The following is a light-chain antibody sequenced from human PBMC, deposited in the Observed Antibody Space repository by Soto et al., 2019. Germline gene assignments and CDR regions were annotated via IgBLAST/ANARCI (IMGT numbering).Light chain of an antibody. CDR3: SSYPSSSTLV. CDR2: EVS. Sequence: QSALTQPASVSGSPGQSITICCTGTSSDVGGYNYVSWYQQHPGKAPKLMIYEVSNRPSGVSNRFSGSKSGNTASLTISGLQAEVEADYYCSSYPSSSTLVFGGGTKLTVL. J-gene: IGLJ2*01. V-gene: IGLV2-14*01. CDR1: SSDVGGYNY.